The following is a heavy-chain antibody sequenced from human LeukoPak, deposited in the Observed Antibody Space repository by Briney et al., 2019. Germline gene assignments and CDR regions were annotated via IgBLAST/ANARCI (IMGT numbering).Heavy chain of an antibody. D-gene: IGHD2/OR15-2a*01. CDR1: GGTFSSYA. V-gene: IGHV1-69*05. J-gene: IGHJ6*03. CDR2: IIPIFGTA. CDR3: ARAVNRGYYYYYMDV. Sequence: GASVKVSCKASGGTFSSYAISWVRQAPGQGLEWMGGIIPIFGTANYAQKFQGRVTITTDESTSTAYMELSSLRSEDTAVYYCARAVNRGYYYYYMDVWGKGTTVTLSS.